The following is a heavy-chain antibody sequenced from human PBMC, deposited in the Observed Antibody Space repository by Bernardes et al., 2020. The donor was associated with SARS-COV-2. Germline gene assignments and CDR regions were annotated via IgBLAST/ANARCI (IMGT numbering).Heavy chain of an antibody. CDR2: IYSGGST. Sequence: GWSLRLSCAASGFTVSSNYMSWVRQAPGKGLEWVSVIYSGGSTYYADSVKGRFTISRDNSKNTLYLQLNSLRAEDTAVYYCARALWDYDILTGWNAFDIWGQGTMVTVSS. CDR1: GFTVSSNY. D-gene: IGHD3-9*01. V-gene: IGHV3-66*02. CDR3: ARALWDYDILTGWNAFDI. J-gene: IGHJ3*02.